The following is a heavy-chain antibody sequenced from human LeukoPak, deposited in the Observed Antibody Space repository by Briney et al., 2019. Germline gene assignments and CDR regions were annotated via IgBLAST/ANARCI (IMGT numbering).Heavy chain of an antibody. CDR2: GDHFGGA. J-gene: IGHJ4*02. CDR3: ARLSDLYNGTYLLDS. V-gene: IGHV4-59*08. CDR1: GNSVTSYY. D-gene: IGHD1-26*01. Sequence: SETLSLTCSVSGNSVTSYYWSWIRQPPGKGLEWVGYGDHFGGAIYNPSLKSRVTISVDTSNNQFSLTLTSVTAADTAVCHCARLSDLYNGTYLLDSWSQGTLVTVSS.